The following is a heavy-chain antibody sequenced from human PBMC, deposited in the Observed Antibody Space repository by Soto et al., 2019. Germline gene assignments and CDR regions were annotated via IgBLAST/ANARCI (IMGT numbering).Heavy chain of an antibody. CDR3: TIPGTPDLGY. CDR2: SYHSGSA. V-gene: IGHV4-38-2*01. CDR1: GYSIRSGYY. J-gene: IGHJ4*02. Sequence: PADTLSLTCAVSGYSIRSGYYWGWIRQPPGKGLEWIGSSYHSGSAYYNPSLKSRVTISVDTSNNQFSLKLGSVTAADTAGYYVTIPGTPDLGYWGQGHLVTGSS. D-gene: IGHD1-7*01.